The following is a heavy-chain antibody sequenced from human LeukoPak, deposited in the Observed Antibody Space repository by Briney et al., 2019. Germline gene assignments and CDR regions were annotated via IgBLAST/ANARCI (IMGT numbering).Heavy chain of an antibody. V-gene: IGHV4-34*12. D-gene: IGHD3-10*01. CDR2: IFHSGDT. Sequence: PSETLSLTCAVYGGSFSGYYWSWIRQPPGKGLEWIGEIFHSGDTNYNPSLKSRLTMSLDKAKNQFSLTLTSVTAADTAVYYCARIYGAFDIWGQGTRVTVSS. J-gene: IGHJ3*02. CDR1: GGSFSGYY. CDR3: ARIYGAFDI.